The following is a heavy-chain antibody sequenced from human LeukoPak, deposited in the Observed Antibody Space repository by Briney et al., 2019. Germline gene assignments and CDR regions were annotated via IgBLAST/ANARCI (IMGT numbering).Heavy chain of an antibody. D-gene: IGHD3-16*01. V-gene: IGHV3-9*03. Sequence: GRSLPLAFAASGFTFDDYASHWARQAPGRGLGLVSGISWNSGNIAYAHSEKGRFTIYRDRSNNTLYVQIDSLRAEELAVCYCVTRLAWGQGTLVTVSS. CDR1: GFTFDDYA. J-gene: IGHJ5*02. CDR3: VTRLA. CDR2: ISWNSGNI.